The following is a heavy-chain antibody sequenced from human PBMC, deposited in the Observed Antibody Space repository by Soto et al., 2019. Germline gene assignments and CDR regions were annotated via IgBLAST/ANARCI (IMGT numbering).Heavy chain of an antibody. CDR3: ARASLGYCSGGSCYFKYFHH. J-gene: IGHJ1*01. CDR1: GDSVSSNSAA. Sequence: SQTLSLTCAISGDSVSSNSAAWNWIRQSPSRGLEWLGRTYYRSKWYNDYAVSVKSRITINPDTSKNQFSLQLNSVTPEDTAVYYCARASLGYCSGGSCYFKYFHHWGQGTLVTVSS. D-gene: IGHD2-15*01. V-gene: IGHV6-1*01. CDR2: TYYRSKWYN.